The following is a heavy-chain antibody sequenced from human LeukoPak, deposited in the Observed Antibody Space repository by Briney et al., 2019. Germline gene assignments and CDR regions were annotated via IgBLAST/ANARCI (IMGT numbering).Heavy chain of an antibody. CDR3: ARDFRYCTNGVCYTGFNY. CDR2: INPNSGGT. Sequence: ASVKVSCKASGGTFSSYAISWVRQAPGQGLEWMGRINPNSGGTNYAQKFQGRVTMTRDTSISTAYMELSRLRSDDTAVYYCARDFRYCTNGVCYTGFNYWGQGTLVTVSS. D-gene: IGHD2-8*01. J-gene: IGHJ4*02. V-gene: IGHV1-2*06. CDR1: GGTFSSYA.